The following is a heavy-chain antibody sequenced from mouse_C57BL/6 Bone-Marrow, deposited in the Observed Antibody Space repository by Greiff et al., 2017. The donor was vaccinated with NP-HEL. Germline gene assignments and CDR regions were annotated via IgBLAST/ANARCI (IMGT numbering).Heavy chain of an antibody. D-gene: IGHD1-1*01. CDR3: ASSITTVPLDY. V-gene: IGHV1-31*01. CDR1: GYSFTGYY. Sequence: EVQGVESGPELVKPGASVKISCKASGYSFTGYYMHWVKQSHGNILDWIGYIYPYNGVPSYNQKFKGKATLTVDKSSSTAYMALRSLTSEDSAVYYCASSITTVPLDYWGQGTTLTVSS. J-gene: IGHJ2*01. CDR2: IYPYNGVP.